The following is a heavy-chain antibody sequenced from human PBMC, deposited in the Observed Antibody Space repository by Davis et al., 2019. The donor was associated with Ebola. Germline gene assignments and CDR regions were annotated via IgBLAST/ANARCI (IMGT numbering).Heavy chain of an antibody. V-gene: IGHV2-5*01. D-gene: IGHD1-7*01. CDR2: IYWNDDK. CDR1: GFSLATSGVG. J-gene: IGHJ1*01. Sequence: SGPTLVKPTQTLTLTCTFSGFSLATSGVGVVWIRQPPAKALDCLSPIYWNDDKRYSPSLRSRLTITKDTSKNQVVLTMTNVDPVDTATYYCAHQPANWHYEYFQHWGQGTLVTVSS. CDR3: AHQPANWHYEYFQH.